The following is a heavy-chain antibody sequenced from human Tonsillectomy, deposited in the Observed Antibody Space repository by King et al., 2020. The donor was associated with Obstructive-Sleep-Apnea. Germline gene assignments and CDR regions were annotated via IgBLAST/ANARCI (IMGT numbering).Heavy chain of an antibody. CDR2: IWYDGSNK. J-gene: IGHJ6*02. CDR3: ARVSCGRARRQAPCYYYGMDV. V-gene: IGHV3-33*01. Sequence: VQLVESGGGVVQPGRSLRLSCAASGFTFSSYGMHWVRQAPGKGLEWVAVIWYDGSNKYYAYSVKGRFTISRDNSKNTLYLQMNSLRAEETAVYYCARVSCGRARRQAPCYYYGMDVWGQGTTVTVSS. CDR1: GFTFSSYG. D-gene: IGHD6-6*01.